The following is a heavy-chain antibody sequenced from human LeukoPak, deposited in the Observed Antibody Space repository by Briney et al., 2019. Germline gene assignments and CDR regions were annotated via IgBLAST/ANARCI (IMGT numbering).Heavy chain of an antibody. CDR3: ARESLGYSSSWYFGYYYYYMDV. Sequence: GGPLRLSCAASGFTFDDYGMSWVRQAPGKGLEWVSGINWNGGSTGYADSVKGRFTISRDNAKNSLYLQMNSLRAEDTALYYCARESLGYSSSWYFGYYYYYMDVWGKGTTVTVSS. V-gene: IGHV3-20*04. J-gene: IGHJ6*03. CDR1: GFTFDDYG. D-gene: IGHD6-13*01. CDR2: INWNGGST.